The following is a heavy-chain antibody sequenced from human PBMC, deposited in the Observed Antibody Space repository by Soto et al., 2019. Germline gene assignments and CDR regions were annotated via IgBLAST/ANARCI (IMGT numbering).Heavy chain of an antibody. J-gene: IGHJ5*02. CDR1: GFSLSTSGLG. CDR3: AHRPPSGRES. V-gene: IGHV2-5*01. CDR2: IYWNDDK. Sequence: QITLKESGPTLLKPTQTLTLTCTFSGFSLSTSGLGVAWIRQPPGKALEWLALIYWNDDKRYSPSLKSRLTITKDTSKNQVVLTMTNMDPRDTATYFCAHRPPSGRESWGQGTLVTVSS.